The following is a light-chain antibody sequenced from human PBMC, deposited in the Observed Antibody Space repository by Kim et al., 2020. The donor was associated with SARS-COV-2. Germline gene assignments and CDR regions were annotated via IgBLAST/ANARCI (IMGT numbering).Light chain of an antibody. J-gene: IGLJ2*01. CDR3: SSYTTGATLA. CDR2: EVS. Sequence: QSALTQPASVSGSPGQSITISCTGTSSDVGGYNYVSWYQQHPGKAPKLMIFEVSNRPSGVSNRFSGSKSGNTASLTISGLQAEDEADYYCSSYTTGATLAFGAGTQVTVL. V-gene: IGLV2-14*03. CDR1: SSDVGGYNY.